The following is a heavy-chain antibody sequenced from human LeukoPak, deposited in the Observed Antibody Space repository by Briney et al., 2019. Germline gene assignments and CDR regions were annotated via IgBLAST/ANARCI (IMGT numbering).Heavy chain of an antibody. CDR3: ARARPSMWIDY. CDR1: GFTFSSYA. V-gene: IGHV3-30*04. D-gene: IGHD5-12*01. Sequence: PGRSLRLSCAASGFTFSSYAMYWVRQAPGKGLEWVAVISYDESDKFYADSVKGRFTISRDSSKNTLYLQMHSLRPEDTAVYYCARARPSMWIDYWGQGTLVTVSS. CDR2: ISYDESDK. J-gene: IGHJ4*02.